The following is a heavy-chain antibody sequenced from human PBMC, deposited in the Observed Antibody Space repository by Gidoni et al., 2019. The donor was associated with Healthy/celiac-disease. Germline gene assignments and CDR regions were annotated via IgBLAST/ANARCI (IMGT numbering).Heavy chain of an antibody. Sequence: QVQLQESGPGLVKPSQTLSLTCTVSGGSISSGDYSWRWIRQPPGKGLEWIGYIYYSGSTYYNPSLKSRVTISVDTSKNQFSLKLSSVTAADTAVYYCASMYYDFWSGYYTGDGMDVWGQGTTVTVSS. D-gene: IGHD3-3*01. CDR3: ASMYYDFWSGYYTGDGMDV. V-gene: IGHV4-30-4*01. CDR2: IYYSGST. J-gene: IGHJ6*02. CDR1: GGSISSGDYS.